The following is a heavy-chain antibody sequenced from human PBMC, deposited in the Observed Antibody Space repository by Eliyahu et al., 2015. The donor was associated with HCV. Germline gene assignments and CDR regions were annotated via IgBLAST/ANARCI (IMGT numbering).Heavy chain of an antibody. Sequence: QVQLQESGPGLVKPSQTLSLTCTXSGGSISXGGYYWXWIRQHPGKGLEWIGYIYYSGSTYYNPSLKSRVTISVDTSKNQFSLKLSSVTAADTAVYYCASTIAVAGTDYFDYWGQGTLVTVSS. CDR3: ASTIAVAGTDYFDY. V-gene: IGHV4-31*03. CDR1: GGSISXGGYY. CDR2: IYYSGST. D-gene: IGHD6-19*01. J-gene: IGHJ4*02.